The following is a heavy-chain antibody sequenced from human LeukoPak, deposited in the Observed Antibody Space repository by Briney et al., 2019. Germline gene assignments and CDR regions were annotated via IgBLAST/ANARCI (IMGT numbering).Heavy chain of an antibody. CDR2: INQDGSQK. CDR3: ARDRDYYDSNSFSPDAFDI. Sequence: PGGSLRLSCAASGFTFSSYWMTWVRQAPGKGLEWVANINQDGSQKYYVDSVKGRFTISRDNANNSLYLQMNSLRAEDTAVYYCARDRDYYDSNSFSPDAFDIWGQGTMATVSS. D-gene: IGHD3-22*01. J-gene: IGHJ3*02. V-gene: IGHV3-7*01. CDR1: GFTFSSYW.